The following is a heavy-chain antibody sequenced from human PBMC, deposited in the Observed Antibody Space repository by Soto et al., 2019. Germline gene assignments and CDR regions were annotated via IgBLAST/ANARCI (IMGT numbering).Heavy chain of an antibody. CDR3: AKDVTMDGTWIDY. J-gene: IGHJ4*02. V-gene: IGHV3-30-3*02. CDR1: GFTFSGYA. CDR2: ISSDGRNK. D-gene: IGHD6-19*01. Sequence: QVQLVESGGGVVQPGRSLRLSCAASGFTFSGYAIHWVRQAPGEGLEWVAVISSDGRNKHYADSVKGRFTFSRDNSKNTLYLQIDSLRGGDTAVYYCAKDVTMDGTWIDYWGQGALVTVSS.